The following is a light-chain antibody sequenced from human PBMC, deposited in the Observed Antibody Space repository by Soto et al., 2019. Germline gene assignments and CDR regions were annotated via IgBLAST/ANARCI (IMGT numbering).Light chain of an antibody. CDR1: RHISRY. V-gene: IGKV1-33*01. Sequence: IQMTQSPSSLSASVGDRVTIPCQASRHISRYIYWYQKRPGRPPNILIYGASNLETGVPSRFSGSGSGTDFTFTLTRLQPEDIQTYYCQQYSESPPAFGQGTRLEIK. J-gene: IGKJ5*01. CDR3: QQYSESPPA. CDR2: GAS.